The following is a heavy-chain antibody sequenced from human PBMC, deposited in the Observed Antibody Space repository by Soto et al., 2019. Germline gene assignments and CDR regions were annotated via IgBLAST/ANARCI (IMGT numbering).Heavy chain of an antibody. D-gene: IGHD5-12*01. V-gene: IGHV4-39*07. Sequence: SETLSLTCTVSGGSISSSSYYWGWIRQPPGKGLEWIGYIYYSGSTYYNPSLKSRVTISVDTSKNQFSLKLSSVTAADTAVYYCARAVGRDGYSWGQGTLVTVS. J-gene: IGHJ4*02. CDR3: ARAVGRDGYS. CDR1: GGSISSSSYY. CDR2: IYYSGST.